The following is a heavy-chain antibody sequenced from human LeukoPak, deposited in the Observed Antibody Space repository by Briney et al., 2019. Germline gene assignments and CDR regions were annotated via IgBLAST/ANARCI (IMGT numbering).Heavy chain of an antibody. Sequence: GGSLRLSCAASGFTFNTYGMNWVRQAPGKGLEWVSAISGSGGSTYYADSVKGRFTISRDNSKNTLYLQMNSLRAEDTAVYYCARGPSGYHNTGGQGTLVTVSS. V-gene: IGHV3-23*01. CDR1: GFTFNTYG. D-gene: IGHD5-12*01. CDR2: ISGSGGST. CDR3: ARGPSGYHNT. J-gene: IGHJ4*02.